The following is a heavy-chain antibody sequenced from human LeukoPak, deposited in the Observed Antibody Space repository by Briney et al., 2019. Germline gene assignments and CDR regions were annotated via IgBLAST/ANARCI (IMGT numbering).Heavy chain of an antibody. CDR3: ARAPRNIGHYTNWYFDL. CDR1: GGSISSGDYY. J-gene: IGHJ2*01. D-gene: IGHD3-3*01. CDR2: IYYSGST. Sequence: PSETLSLTCTVSGGSISSGDYYWSWIRQPPGKGLEWIGYIYYSGSTYYNPSLKSRVTISVDTSKNQFSLKLSSVTAADTAVYYCARAPRNIGHYTNWYFDLRGRGTLVTVSS. V-gene: IGHV4-30-4*08.